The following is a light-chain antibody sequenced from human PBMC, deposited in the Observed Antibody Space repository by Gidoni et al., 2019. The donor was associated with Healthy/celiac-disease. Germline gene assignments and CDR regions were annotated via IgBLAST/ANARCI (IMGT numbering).Light chain of an antibody. J-gene: IGKJ2*01. V-gene: IGKV3-20*01. Sequence: ETVLTPSPGTLSLSPGDRATLSGRASQSVSISYLASDQQKPGQAPRPLIYGASSRATGIPDRFSGSGSGTDFTLTISRLEPEDFAVYYCQQYGSSPVTFGQGTKLEIK. CDR3: QQYGSSPVT. CDR2: GAS. CDR1: QSVSISY.